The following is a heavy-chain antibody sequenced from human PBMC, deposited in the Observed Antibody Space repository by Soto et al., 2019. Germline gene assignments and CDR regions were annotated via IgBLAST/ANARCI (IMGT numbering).Heavy chain of an antibody. J-gene: IGHJ5*02. CDR2: IYFTGST. CDR3: ARGGSSRGA. CDR1: GGSISGYY. D-gene: IGHD3-10*01. V-gene: IGHV4-59*01. Sequence: QVQLQESGPGLVKPSETLSLTCTVSGGSISGYYWSLIRQPPGRGLEGLGYIYFTGSTNYSPSLKSRVLISLDASKNQFSLRLSSVIAADTAFYFCARGGSSRGAWGQGTLVTVSS.